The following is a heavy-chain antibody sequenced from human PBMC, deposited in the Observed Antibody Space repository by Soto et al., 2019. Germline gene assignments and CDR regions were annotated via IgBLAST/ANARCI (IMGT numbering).Heavy chain of an antibody. Sequence: EVQLLESGGGLVQPGGSLRLSCAASGFTFSSYAMSWVRQAPGKGLEWVSTISGGGASTYYADSVKGRFANSRDNSKNALYLQMTSLRVEDTAVYYCANPRGTPISTLDCWGQGTLVTVSS. J-gene: IGHJ4*02. CDR1: GFTFSSYA. D-gene: IGHD3-16*01. CDR3: ANPRGTPISTLDC. V-gene: IGHV3-23*01. CDR2: ISGGGAST.